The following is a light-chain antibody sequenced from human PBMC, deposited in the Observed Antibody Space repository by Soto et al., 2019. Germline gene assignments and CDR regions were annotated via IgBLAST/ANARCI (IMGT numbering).Light chain of an antibody. CDR1: SGHSNYA. V-gene: IGLV4-69*01. CDR2: LNSDGSH. CDR3: QTWGSGIVV. J-gene: IGLJ2*01. Sequence: QPVLTQSPSASASLGASVKLTCTLSSGHSNYAIAWHQQQSEKGPRYLMKLNSDGSHSKGDGIPDRFSGSSSGAERYLTISSLHSEDEADSYCQTWGSGIVVFGGGTKLTVL.